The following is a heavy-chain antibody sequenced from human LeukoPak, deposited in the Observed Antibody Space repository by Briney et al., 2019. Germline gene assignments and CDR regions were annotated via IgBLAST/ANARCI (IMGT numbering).Heavy chain of an antibody. J-gene: IGHJ6*04. Sequence: SETLSLTCPVSGGSISSYYWSWIRQPAGKGLEWIGRIYTSGSTNYNPSLKSRVTMSVDTSKNPFSLKLSSVTAADTAVYYCASARTTAFMDVWGKGTTVTVSS. V-gene: IGHV4-4*07. CDR1: GGSISSYY. CDR2: IYTSGST. CDR3: ASARTTAFMDV. D-gene: IGHD2-2*01.